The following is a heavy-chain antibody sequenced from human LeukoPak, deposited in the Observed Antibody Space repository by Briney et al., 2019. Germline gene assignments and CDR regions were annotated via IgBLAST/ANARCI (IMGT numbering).Heavy chain of an antibody. CDR1: GFTFNIYG. Sequence: PGGSLRLSCAASGFTFNIYGMNWVRQAPGKGPEWVSYIGHRSVDIHYGDSAKGRFTVSRDNARNSLYLQMNSLRVDDTAVYYCARATRQGYDYWGRGTLVTVSS. V-gene: IGHV3-21*05. D-gene: IGHD5-24*01. CDR2: IGHRSVDI. CDR3: ARATRQGYDY. J-gene: IGHJ4*02.